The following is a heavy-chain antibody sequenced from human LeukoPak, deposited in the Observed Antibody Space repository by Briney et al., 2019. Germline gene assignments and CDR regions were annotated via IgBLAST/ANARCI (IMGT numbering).Heavy chain of an antibody. V-gene: IGHV3-23*01. J-gene: IGHJ4*02. D-gene: IGHD3-10*01. CDR3: AKDRVDGSGSQFES. Sequence: GGSLRLSCAASGFTFSSYAMSWVRQAPGKGLEWVSTISGSGGSTYYADSVKGRFTISRDNARDTLYLHMNSLRADDTAVYYCAKDRVDGSGSQFESWGQGSLVIVSS. CDR1: GFTFSSYA. CDR2: ISGSGGST.